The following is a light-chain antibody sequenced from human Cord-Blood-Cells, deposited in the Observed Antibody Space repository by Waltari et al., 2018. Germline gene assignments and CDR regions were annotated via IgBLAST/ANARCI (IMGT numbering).Light chain of an antibody. CDR2: GAS. CDR3: QQYSSSPPT. Sequence: EIVLTHSPGTLSLSPGESATLSCRASQSVSSSYLAWYQQNPGQAPRLLIYGASSRATGIPDRFSGSGSGTDFTLTISRLEPEDFAVYYCQQYSSSPPTFGQGTKVEIK. CDR1: QSVSSSY. J-gene: IGKJ1*01. V-gene: IGKV3-20*01.